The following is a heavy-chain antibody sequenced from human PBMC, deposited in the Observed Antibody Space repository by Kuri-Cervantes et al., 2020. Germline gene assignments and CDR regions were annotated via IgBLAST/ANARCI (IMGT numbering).Heavy chain of an antibody. V-gene: IGHV3-23*01. Sequence: GESLKISCAASGFTFVDYAMRWVRQAPGKGLEWVSGISGSGGSTYYADGVKGRFTISGDNSKNTLYLQMNSLRAEETAVYYCAKVGAIVRGIAFDAWGQGTLVTVSS. CDR1: GFTFVDYA. J-gene: IGHJ5*02. D-gene: IGHD3-10*01. CDR2: ISGSGGST. CDR3: AKVGAIVRGIAFDA.